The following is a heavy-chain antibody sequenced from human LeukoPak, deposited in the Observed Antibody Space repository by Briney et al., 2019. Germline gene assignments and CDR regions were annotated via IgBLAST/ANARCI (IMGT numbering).Heavy chain of an antibody. V-gene: IGHV3-21*01. D-gene: IGHD5-12*01. J-gene: IGHJ4*02. CDR1: GFTFSSYS. Sequence: GGSLRLSCAAFGFTFSSYSMNWVRQAPGKGLEWVSSISSSSSYIYYADSVKGRFTISRDNAKNSLYLQMNSLRAEDTAVYYCARGSRYSGYEPLDYWGQGTLVTVSS. CDR2: ISSSSSYI. CDR3: ARGSRYSGYEPLDY.